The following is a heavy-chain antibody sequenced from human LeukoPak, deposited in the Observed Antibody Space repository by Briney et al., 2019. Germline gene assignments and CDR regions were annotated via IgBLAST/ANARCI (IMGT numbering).Heavy chain of an antibody. CDR2: ISAYNGNT. Sequence: GASVKVYCKASGYTFTSYGISWVRQAPGQGLEWMGWISAYNGNTNYAQKLQGRVTMTTDTSTSTAYMELRSLRSDDTAVYYCARAGMITFGGVIVREWAFDIWGQGTMVTVSS. V-gene: IGHV1-18*01. J-gene: IGHJ3*02. D-gene: IGHD3-16*02. CDR3: ARAGMITFGGVIVREWAFDI. CDR1: GYTFTSYG.